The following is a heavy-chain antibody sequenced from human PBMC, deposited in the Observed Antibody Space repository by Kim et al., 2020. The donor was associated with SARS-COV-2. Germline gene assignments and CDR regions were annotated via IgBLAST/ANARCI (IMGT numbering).Heavy chain of an antibody. CDR2: ISYDGSNK. J-gene: IGHJ4*02. Sequence: GGSLRLSCAASGFTFSSYAMHWVRQAPGKGLEWVAVISYDGSNKYYADSVKGRFTISRDNSKNTLYLQMNSLRAEDTAVYYCARAHPAAGGDYWGQGTLV. V-gene: IGHV3-30-3*01. D-gene: IGHD6-13*01. CDR3: ARAHPAAGGDY. CDR1: GFTFSSYA.